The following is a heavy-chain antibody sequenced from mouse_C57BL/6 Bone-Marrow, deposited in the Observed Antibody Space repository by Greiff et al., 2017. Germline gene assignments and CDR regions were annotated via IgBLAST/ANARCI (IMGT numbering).Heavy chain of an antibody. D-gene: IGHD2-5*01. V-gene: IGHV1-4*01. CDR3: TTDYSIRWFAY. J-gene: IGHJ3*01. CDR1: GYTFTSYT. CDR2: INPSRGYP. Sequence: QVQLKESGAELARPGASVKMSCKASGYTFTSYTLHWVKQRPGQGLEWIGYINPSRGYPKSNQKFKDKATMTADTSSNTAYLQLGSLTSEDTAVYYCTTDYSIRWFAYWGQGTLVTVSA.